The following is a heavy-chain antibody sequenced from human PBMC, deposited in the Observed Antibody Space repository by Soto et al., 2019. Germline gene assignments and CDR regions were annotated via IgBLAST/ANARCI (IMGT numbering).Heavy chain of an antibody. Sequence: WGSVKVSCQATGYTFTSYAMHWVRQAPGQRLEWMGGINAGNGDTKYSQKFQGRVTITSNTSASTAYMKLSSLRSEDTAVYYCASSGGSAAYYYYYYGMDVWGQGTTVTVSS. V-gene: IGHV1-3*01. CDR1: GYTFTSYA. CDR3: ASSGGSAAYYYYYYGMDV. J-gene: IGHJ6*02. CDR2: INAGNGDT. D-gene: IGHD3-16*01.